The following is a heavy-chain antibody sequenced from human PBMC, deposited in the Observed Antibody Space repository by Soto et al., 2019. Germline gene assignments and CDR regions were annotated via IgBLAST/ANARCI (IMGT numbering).Heavy chain of an antibody. Sequence: ASVNVSCKASGYTFTSYGISWVRQAPGQGLEWMGWISAYNGNTNYAQKLQGRVTMTTDTSTSTAYMELRSLRSDDTAVYYCARVGSCSGGSCYGDGPDPYYYGMYVWGQGTTVTVSS. V-gene: IGHV1-18*01. D-gene: IGHD2-15*01. CDR2: ISAYNGNT. CDR1: GYTFTSYG. CDR3: ARVGSCSGGSCYGDGPDPYYYGMYV. J-gene: IGHJ6*02.